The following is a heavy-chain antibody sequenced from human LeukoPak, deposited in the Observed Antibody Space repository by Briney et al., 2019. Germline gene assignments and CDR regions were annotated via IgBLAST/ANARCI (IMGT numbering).Heavy chain of an antibody. CDR2: IKQDGSAK. D-gene: IGHD3-10*01. V-gene: IGHV3-7*01. CDR1: GFTFSGYW. Sequence: GGSLRLSCAASGFTFSGYWMTWVRQAPGKGLEWVANIKQDGSAKYYVSFVRRRFIFSKNNAKNSLHLQMNSLSAEDTAVYYCARDYDYYGSGSYLGYWGQGTLVTVSS. J-gene: IGHJ4*02. CDR3: ARDYDYYGSGSYLGY.